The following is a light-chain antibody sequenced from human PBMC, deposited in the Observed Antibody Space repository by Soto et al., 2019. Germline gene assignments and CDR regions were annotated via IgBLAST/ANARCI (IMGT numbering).Light chain of an antibody. CDR2: GAS. Sequence: EIVMTQSPDTLSVSPGERASLSCRASQSVKTKLAWYQKKPGQPPRLLIYGASIRATGIPARFSGSGSGTEFPLTFRSLKSEDFAVYYCQQYSEWPPWAFGQGTKVEIK. CDR1: QSVKTK. V-gene: IGKV3-15*01. J-gene: IGKJ1*01. CDR3: QQYSEWPPWA.